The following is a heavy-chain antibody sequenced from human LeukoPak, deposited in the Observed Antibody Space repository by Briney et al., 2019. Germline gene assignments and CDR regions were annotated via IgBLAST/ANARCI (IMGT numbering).Heavy chain of an antibody. Sequence: GRSLRLSCAASGFTFSSYGMHWVRQAPGKGLEWVAVISYDGRNKYYADSGKGRFTISRDNSKNTLYLQMNSLRAEDTAVYYCAKDLTSSGWWTDYWGQGTLVTVSS. CDR3: AKDLTSSGWWTDY. J-gene: IGHJ4*02. D-gene: IGHD6-19*01. CDR1: GFTFSSYG. V-gene: IGHV3-30*18. CDR2: ISYDGRNK.